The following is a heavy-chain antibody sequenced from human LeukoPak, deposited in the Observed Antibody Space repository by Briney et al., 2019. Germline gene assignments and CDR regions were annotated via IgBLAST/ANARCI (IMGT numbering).Heavy chain of an antibody. CDR3: ASSPHGAIDY. Sequence: ASVKVSCKASGYTFTSYGISWVRQAPGQGLEWMGGIIPIFGTANYAQKFQGRVTITTDESTSTAYMELSSLRSEDTAVYYCASSPHGAIDYWGQGTLVTVSS. V-gene: IGHV1-69*05. CDR2: IIPIFGTA. CDR1: GYTFTSYG. J-gene: IGHJ4*02. D-gene: IGHD4-17*01.